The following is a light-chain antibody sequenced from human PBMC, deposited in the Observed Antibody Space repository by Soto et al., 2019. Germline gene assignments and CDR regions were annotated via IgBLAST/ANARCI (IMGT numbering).Light chain of an antibody. CDR1: QSLVDSDGNTY. Sequence: DIVLTQTPLSSPVTLGQPASISCRSSQSLVDSDGNTYLSWLQQRPGQPPRLLIYQISNRFSGVPDRFSGSGAGTDFTLKISRVEPEDVGVYYCVQFSHFPRTFGQGTKVEIE. J-gene: IGKJ1*01. CDR3: VQFSHFPRT. V-gene: IGKV2-24*01. CDR2: QIS.